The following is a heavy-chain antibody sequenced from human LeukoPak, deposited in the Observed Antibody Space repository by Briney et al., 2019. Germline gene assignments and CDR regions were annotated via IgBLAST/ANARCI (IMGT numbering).Heavy chain of an antibody. CDR3: AELGITMIGGV. CDR2: ISSSGSTI. D-gene: IGHD3-10*02. J-gene: IGHJ6*04. Sequence: GGSLRLSCEGYEFNLRNYELHWVRQGPGKGLEWVSYISSSGSTIYYADSVKGRFTISRDNAKNSLYLQMNSLRAEDTAVYYCAELGITMIGGVWGKGTTVTISS. V-gene: IGHV3-48*03. CDR1: EFNLRNYE.